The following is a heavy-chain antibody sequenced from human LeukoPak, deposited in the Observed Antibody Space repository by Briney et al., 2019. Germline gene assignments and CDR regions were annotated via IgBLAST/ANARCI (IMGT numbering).Heavy chain of an antibody. D-gene: IGHD2-2*02. J-gene: IGHJ1*01. CDR1: GFTFSSYA. CDR2: ISGSGGST. V-gene: IGHV3-23*01. CDR3: AKVREHVPAAITGYFQH. Sequence: GGSLRLSCAASGFTFSSYAMSWVRQAPGKGLEWVSAISGSGGSTYYADSVKGRFTISRDNSKNTLYLQMNSLRAEDTAVYYCAKVREHVPAAITGYFQHWGQGTLVTVSS.